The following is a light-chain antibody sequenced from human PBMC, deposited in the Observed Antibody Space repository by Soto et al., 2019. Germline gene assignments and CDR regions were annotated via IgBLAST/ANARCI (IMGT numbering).Light chain of an antibody. CDR3: HQYNNWPPT. V-gene: IGKV3-15*01. CDR1: QSVYSY. Sequence: EIVMTQSPATLSVSPGEGATLSCRASQSVYSYLAWYQQKPGQAPRLLIYGASTWATGIPTRFSGSGSGTEFTLTISSLQSEDFAVYYCHQYNNWPPTFGQGTKVDIK. CDR2: GAS. J-gene: IGKJ1*01.